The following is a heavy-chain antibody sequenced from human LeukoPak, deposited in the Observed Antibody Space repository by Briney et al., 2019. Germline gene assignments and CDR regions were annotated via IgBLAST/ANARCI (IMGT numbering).Heavy chain of an antibody. J-gene: IGHJ4*02. CDR1: GFTFSSHG. V-gene: IGHV3-23*01. CDR3: ARVTYGSGTYGAFDY. Sequence: PAGTLRLSCAASGFTFSSHGMSWVRQAPGKGLEWVSTISGSGDNTYYADSVKGRFTISRDNSKNTLYLQMNSLRAEDTAVYYCARVTYGSGTYGAFDYWGQGTLVTVSS. CDR2: ISGSGDNT. D-gene: IGHD3-10*01.